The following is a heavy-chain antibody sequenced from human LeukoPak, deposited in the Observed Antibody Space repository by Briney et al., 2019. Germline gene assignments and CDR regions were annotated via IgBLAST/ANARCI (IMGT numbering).Heavy chain of an antibody. V-gene: IGHV1-69*04. Sequence: ASVKVSCKASGGTFSSYAISWVRQAPGQGLEWMGRIIPILGIANYAQKFQGRVTITADKSTSTAYMELSSLRSEDTAVYYCASWFWSGYYANYGMDVWGQGTTVTVSS. J-gene: IGHJ6*02. CDR1: GGTFSSYA. CDR2: IIPILGIA. CDR3: ASWFWSGYYANYGMDV. D-gene: IGHD3-3*01.